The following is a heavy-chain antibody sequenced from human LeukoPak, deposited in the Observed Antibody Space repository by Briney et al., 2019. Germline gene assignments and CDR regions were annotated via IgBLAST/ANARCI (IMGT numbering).Heavy chain of an antibody. CDR1: GGTFSSYA. J-gene: IGHJ4*02. V-gene: IGHV1-3*03. CDR2: INAGNGDT. D-gene: IGHD6-19*01. CDR3: ARQGSSGWYVSIDY. Sequence: ASVKVSCKASGGTFSSYAISWVRQAPGQGLEWMGWINAGNGDTKYSQEFQGRVTITRDTSASTAYMELSSLRSEDMAVYYCARQGSSGWYVSIDYWGQGTLVTVSS.